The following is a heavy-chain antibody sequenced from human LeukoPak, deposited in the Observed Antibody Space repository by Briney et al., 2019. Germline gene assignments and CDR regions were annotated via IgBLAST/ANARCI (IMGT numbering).Heavy chain of an antibody. CDR3: VRGWWGTDYGWTNWFDP. J-gene: IGHJ5*02. CDR1: GYTFTSYY. D-gene: IGHD4-17*01. V-gene: IGHV1-46*01. Sequence: ASVTVSCKASGYTFTSYYMNWVRQAPGQGLEWMGKINPSDGSTDFAQNFHGRVTMTRDTSTSTVYMELSSLRSEDTAVYYCVRGWWGTDYGWTNWFDPWGQGTLVTVSS. CDR2: INPSDGST.